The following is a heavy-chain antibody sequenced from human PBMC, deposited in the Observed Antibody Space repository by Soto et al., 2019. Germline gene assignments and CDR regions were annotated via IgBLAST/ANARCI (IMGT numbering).Heavy chain of an antibody. J-gene: IGHJ6*02. D-gene: IGHD5-18*01. Sequence: SETLSLTCAVYGGSFSGYYWSRLRQPPGKGLEWFGEINHSGSTNYNPSLKSRVTISVDTSKNQFSLKLRSVTAADTAVYYCARAAMVYYYYYYSMDVWGQGTTVT. CDR1: GGSFSGYY. CDR2: INHSGST. V-gene: IGHV4-34*01. CDR3: ARAAMVYYYYYYSMDV.